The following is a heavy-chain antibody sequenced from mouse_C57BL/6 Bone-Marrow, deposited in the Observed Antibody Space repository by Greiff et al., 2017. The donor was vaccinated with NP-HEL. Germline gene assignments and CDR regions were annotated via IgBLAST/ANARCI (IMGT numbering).Heavy chain of an antibody. D-gene: IGHD4-1*01. CDR1: GYTFTSYG. CDR3: ADWDVWFAY. J-gene: IGHJ3*01. V-gene: IGHV1-81*01. CDR2: IYPRSGNT. Sequence: VHVKQSGAELARPGASVKLSCKASGYTFTSYGISWVKQRTGQGLEWIGEIYPRSGNTYYNEKFKGKATLTADKSSSTAYMELRSLTSRSSSFYYCADWDVWFAYWGQGTLVTVSA.